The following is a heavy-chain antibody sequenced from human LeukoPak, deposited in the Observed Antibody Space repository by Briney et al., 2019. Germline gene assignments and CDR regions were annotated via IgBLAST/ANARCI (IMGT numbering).Heavy chain of an antibody. Sequence: PGGPLRLSCAASGFTIGPYAMYWVRQGPGRGLEWVSVIKADGSGTFYADSVRGRFITSRDNSKNSLYLQMNSLTSEDTALYYCATWAFYHNLDVWGQGTTVVVSS. CDR3: ATWAFYHNLDV. CDR1: GFTIGPYA. D-gene: IGHD2/OR15-2a*01. CDR2: IKADGSGT. V-gene: IGHV3-43*02. J-gene: IGHJ6*01.